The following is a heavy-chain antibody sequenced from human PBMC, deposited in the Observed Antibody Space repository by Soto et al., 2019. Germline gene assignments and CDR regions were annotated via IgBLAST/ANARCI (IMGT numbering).Heavy chain of an antibody. CDR2: VFHTGNT. J-gene: IGHJ4*02. CDR1: GDSIRSYY. D-gene: IGHD6-13*01. V-gene: IGHV4-59*01. Sequence: SETLSLTCSVSGDSIRSYYWTWIRQPPGKGLQWIGYVFHTGNTNYNPSLKSRVTISEDASKNQVSLRLTSVTAADTAVYYCARYRREAVAGYTLDNWGQGILVTVSS. CDR3: ARYRREAVAGYTLDN.